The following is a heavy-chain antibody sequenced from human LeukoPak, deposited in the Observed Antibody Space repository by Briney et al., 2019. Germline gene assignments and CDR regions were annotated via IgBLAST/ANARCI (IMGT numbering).Heavy chain of an antibody. J-gene: IGHJ4*02. V-gene: IGHV1-24*01. CDR3: ARAIFGVEEIDY. CDR1: GYTLTELS. Sequence: GASVKVSCKVSGYTLTELSMHWVRQAPGKGLEWMGGFDPEDGETIYAQKFQGRVTTTRDTSISTAYMELSRLRSDDTAVYYCARAIFGVEEIDYWGQGTLVTVSS. CDR2: FDPEDGET. D-gene: IGHD3-3*01.